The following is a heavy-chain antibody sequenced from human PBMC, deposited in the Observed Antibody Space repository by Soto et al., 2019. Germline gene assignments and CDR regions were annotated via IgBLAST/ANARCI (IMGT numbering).Heavy chain of an antibody. V-gene: IGHV3-74*01. J-gene: IGHJ4*02. D-gene: IGHD6-19*01. CDR3: VGGTGWFY. CDR2: VSSVGTGI. Sequence: EVQLVESGGGLVRPGGSLRLSCEASGFTFSNSWMHWVRQAPGKGPVWVSRVSSVGTGITYADSVKGRFTISRDNAKNTLYLHMNSLRAEDTAVYYCVGGTGWFYWGKGTLVTVSS. CDR1: GFTFSNSW.